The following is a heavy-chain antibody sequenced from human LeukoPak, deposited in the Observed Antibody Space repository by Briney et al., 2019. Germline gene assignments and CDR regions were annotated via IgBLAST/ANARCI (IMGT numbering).Heavy chain of an antibody. CDR3: ARLQYCSGTSCYWFDP. V-gene: IGHV4-30-2*01. J-gene: IGHJ5*02. D-gene: IGHD2-2*01. Sequence: SETLSLTCDVSGGSIGSGLYSWSWIRQPLGKGLEWIGYIDHTGSTYYNPSLKSRVTISVDTSKNQFSLRLSSVTAADTAVYYCARLQYCSGTSCYWFDPWGQGTLVTVSS. CDR2: IDHTGST. CDR1: GGSIGSGLYS.